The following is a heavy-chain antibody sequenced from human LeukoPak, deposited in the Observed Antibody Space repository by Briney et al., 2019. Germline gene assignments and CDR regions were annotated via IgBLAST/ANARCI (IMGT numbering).Heavy chain of an antibody. CDR2: IYSGGST. Sequence: GGSLRLSCAASGFTVSSNYMSWVRQAPGKGLEWVSVIYSGGSTYYADSVKGRFTISRDNSKNTLYLQMNSLRAEDTAVYYCASSFSWWFDAFDIWGQGTMVTVSS. D-gene: IGHD2-8*02. V-gene: IGHV3-53*01. CDR1: GFTVSSNY. J-gene: IGHJ3*02. CDR3: ASSFSWWFDAFDI.